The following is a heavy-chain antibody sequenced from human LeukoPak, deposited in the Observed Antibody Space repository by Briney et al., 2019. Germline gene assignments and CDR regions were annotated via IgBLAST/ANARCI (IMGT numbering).Heavy chain of an antibody. Sequence: GGSLRLSCAASGFTFSSYGMHWVRQAPGKGLEWVAFIRYDGSNKYYADSVKGRFTISRDNSKNTLYLQMNSLRAEDTAVYYCAKDLGYSSSGATLFGYWGQGTLVTVSS. CDR3: AKDLGYSSSGATLFGY. D-gene: IGHD6-13*01. V-gene: IGHV3-30*02. CDR1: GFTFSSYG. J-gene: IGHJ4*02. CDR2: IRYDGSNK.